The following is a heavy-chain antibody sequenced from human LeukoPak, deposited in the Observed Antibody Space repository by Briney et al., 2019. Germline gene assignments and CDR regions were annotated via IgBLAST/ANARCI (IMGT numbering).Heavy chain of an antibody. CDR3: ARESQSVLWFGVHL. J-gene: IGHJ4*01. V-gene: IGHV4-59*01. D-gene: IGHD3-10*01. CDR1: GGPITNDY. CDR2: IHSNGVT. Sequence: SETLSLTCTVSGGPITNDYWSWIRQPPGKGLEWIGYIHSNGVTNYNPSLKSRVTMSLDTSKSQLSLKVASVTAADTAVYYCARESQSVLWFGVHLWGHGTLVTVSS.